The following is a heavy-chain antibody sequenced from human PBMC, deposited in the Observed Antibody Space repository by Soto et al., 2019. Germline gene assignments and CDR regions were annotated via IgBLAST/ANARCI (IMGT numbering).Heavy chain of an antibody. CDR3: ARNRNYSWFDP. J-gene: IGHJ5*02. Sequence: PAETLCLTCTFSGGSISSYYWGWIRQPAGKGLEWIGRIYTSGSTNYNPSLKSRVTMSVDTSKNQFSLKLSSVTAADTAVYYCARNRNYSWFDPWGQGTLVTVSS. V-gene: IGHV4-4*07. CDR2: IYTSGST. D-gene: IGHD1-7*01. CDR1: GGSISSYY.